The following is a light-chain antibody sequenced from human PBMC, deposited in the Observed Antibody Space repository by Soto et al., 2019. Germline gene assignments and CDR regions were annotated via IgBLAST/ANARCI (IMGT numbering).Light chain of an antibody. CDR1: NSYVATYNF. CDR2: EVT. Sequence: QSALAQPASVSGSPGQSITISCIRSNSYVATYNFVSWYQQHPGKAPKLMIYEVTKRPSGVSTRFVGSKYGNAASLTVSGLQAEDEADYYVCAYAGSRTIVLFGGGTKLTVL. CDR3: CAYAGSRTIVL. V-gene: IGLV2-23*02. J-gene: IGLJ3*02.